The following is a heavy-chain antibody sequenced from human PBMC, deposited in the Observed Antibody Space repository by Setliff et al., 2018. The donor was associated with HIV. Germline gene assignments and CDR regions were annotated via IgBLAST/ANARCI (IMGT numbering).Heavy chain of an antibody. CDR2: IYHAGNT. CDR1: GDFFSSDYY. CDR3: ARVRPRQLVSTNPPYYFDY. D-gene: IGHD6-13*01. Sequence: PSETLSLTCTVSGDFFSSDYYWAWIRQPPGKGLEWIGYIYHAGNTYYNPSLKSRVTISVDTSKNQISLRLNSLTAADTAVYYCARVRPRQLVSTNPPYYFDYWGQGTLVTVSS. V-gene: IGHV4-38-2*02. J-gene: IGHJ4*02.